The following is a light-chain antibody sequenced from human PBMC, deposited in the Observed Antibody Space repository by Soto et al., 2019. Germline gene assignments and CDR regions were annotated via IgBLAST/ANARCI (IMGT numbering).Light chain of an antibody. J-gene: IGLJ2*01. V-gene: IGLV8-61*01. Sequence: QAVVTQEPSFSVSPGGTVTPTCALSSDSASPSHNPTWFQQTPGQDPRTLIYNAYSRSSGVPDRFSGSILGNKAALTITWAKADDDADYFCALYVGGGIRVFGGGTQLTVL. CDR1: SDSASPSHN. CDR3: ALYVGGGIRV. CDR2: NAY.